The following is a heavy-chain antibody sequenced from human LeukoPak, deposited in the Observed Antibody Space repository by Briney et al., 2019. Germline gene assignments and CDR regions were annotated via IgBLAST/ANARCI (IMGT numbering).Heavy chain of an antibody. J-gene: IGHJ4*02. Sequence: GGSLRLSCAASGFTFDDYAMHWVRQAPGKGLEWVANIKQDGSEKYYVDSVKGRFTISRDNAKNSLYLQMNSLRAEDTAVYYCARERGSRSFDCWGQGTLVTVSS. CDR1: GFTFDDYA. CDR2: IKQDGSEK. CDR3: ARERGSRSFDC. V-gene: IGHV3-7*01. D-gene: IGHD3-16*01.